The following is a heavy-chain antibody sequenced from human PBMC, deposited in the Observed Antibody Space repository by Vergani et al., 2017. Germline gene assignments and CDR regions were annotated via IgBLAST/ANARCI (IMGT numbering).Heavy chain of an antibody. CDR1: GGSISSYY. Sequence: QVQLQESGPGLVKPSETLSLTCTVSGGSISSYYWSWIRQPPGKGLEWIGYIYSSGSTNYNPSLKSRVTISVDTSKNQFSLKLSSVTAADTAVYYCASAFWSGYYGYWGQGTLVTVSS. V-gene: IGHV4-59*01. D-gene: IGHD3-3*01. J-gene: IGHJ4*02. CDR3: ASAFWSGYYGY. CDR2: IYSSGST.